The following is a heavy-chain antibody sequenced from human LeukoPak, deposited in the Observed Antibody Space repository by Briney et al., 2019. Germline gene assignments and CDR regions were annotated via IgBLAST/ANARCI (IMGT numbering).Heavy chain of an antibody. CDR3: ARGQYSSSSRYFDY. CDR2: IYHSGST. D-gene: IGHD6-6*01. J-gene: IGHJ4*02. V-gene: IGHV4-30-2*01. Sequence: TSETLSLTCTVSGGSISSGGYYWSWIRQPPGKGLEWIGYIYHSGSTYYNPSLKSRVTISVDRSKNQFSLKLSSVTAADTAVYYCARGQYSSSSRYFDYWGQGTLVTVSS. CDR1: GGSISSGGYY.